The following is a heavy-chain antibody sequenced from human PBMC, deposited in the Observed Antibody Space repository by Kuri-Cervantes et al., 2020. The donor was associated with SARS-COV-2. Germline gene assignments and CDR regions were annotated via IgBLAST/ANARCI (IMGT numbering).Heavy chain of an antibody. CDR2: ISSNGGGT. CDR3: VKVSRGSPEYY. D-gene: IGHD1-26*01. Sequence: GESLKISCAASGFTFSSYSMNWVREAPGGGLEYVSAISSNGGGTYYADSVKGRFTISRDNSKNTLFLQMSSLRTEDTSICYCVKVSRGSPEYYWGQGILVTVSS. J-gene: IGHJ4*02. V-gene: IGHV3-64D*08. CDR1: GFTFSSYS.